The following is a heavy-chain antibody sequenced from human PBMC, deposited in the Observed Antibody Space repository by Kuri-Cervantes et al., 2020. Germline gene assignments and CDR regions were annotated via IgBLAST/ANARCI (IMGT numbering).Heavy chain of an antibody. CDR1: GFTFSSYG. J-gene: IGHJ4*02. CDR2: IWYDGSNK. Sequence: GESLKISCAASGFTFSSYGMHWVRQAPGKGLEWVAVIWYDGSNKYYADSVKGRFTISRDNSKNTLYLQMNSLRAEDTAVYYCAKDGDHHIAAAGTVRLPSDYWGQGTLVTVSS. V-gene: IGHV3-30*02. CDR3: AKDGDHHIAAAGTVRLPSDY. D-gene: IGHD6-13*01.